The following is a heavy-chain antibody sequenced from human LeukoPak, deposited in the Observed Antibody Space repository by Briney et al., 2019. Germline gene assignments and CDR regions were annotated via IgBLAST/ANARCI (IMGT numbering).Heavy chain of an antibody. CDR2: IRGSGGST. Sequence: GGSLRLSCVASGFTFSSYAMSWVRQAPGKGLEWVSAIRGSGGSTYYANSVKGRLTLSRDNSEKTMYLQMNSLRAEDTAVNYFAKKGYYEGMGYYMYYFAHWGQGTLVTVSS. J-gene: IGHJ4*02. V-gene: IGHV3-23*01. D-gene: IGHD3-22*01. CDR3: AKKGYYEGMGYYMYYFAH. CDR1: GFTFSSYA.